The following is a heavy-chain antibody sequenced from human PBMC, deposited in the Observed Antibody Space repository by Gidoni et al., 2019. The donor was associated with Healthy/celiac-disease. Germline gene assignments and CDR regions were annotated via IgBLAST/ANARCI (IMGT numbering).Heavy chain of an antibody. Sequence: QVQLVQSGAEVKKPGASVKVSCKASGYTFTSYGSSGVRQAPGQGLEWMGWISAYNGNPNYAQKLQGRVTMTTDTSTSTAYMELRSLRSDDTAVYYCARDRLWFGELLPHYYYYGMDVWGQGTTDTVSS. J-gene: IGHJ6*02. CDR2: ISAYNGNP. CDR1: GYTFTSYG. V-gene: IGHV1-18*01. CDR3: ARDRLWFGELLPHYYYYGMDV. D-gene: IGHD3-10*01.